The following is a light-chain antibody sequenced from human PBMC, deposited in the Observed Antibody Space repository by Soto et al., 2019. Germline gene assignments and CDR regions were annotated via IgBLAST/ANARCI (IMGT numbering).Light chain of an antibody. CDR2: GAS. CDR3: QESRSALWGT. J-gene: IGKJ1*01. Sequence: DIQMTQSPSSLPASLGDRVTITCRTSQNIYNSLNWYQQKAGRAPAVLIYGASNLQGGVPLRFSGSGSGTDFTLTISGLQPEDSATYYCQESRSALWGTCGQGTKVDIK. CDR1: QNIYNS. V-gene: IGKV1-39*01.